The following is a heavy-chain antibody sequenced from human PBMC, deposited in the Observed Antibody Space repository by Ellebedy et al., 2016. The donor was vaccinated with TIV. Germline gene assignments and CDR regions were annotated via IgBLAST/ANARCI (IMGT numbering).Heavy chain of an antibody. D-gene: IGHD6-19*01. CDR3: AKGTIAVAGGPRDY. Sequence: PGGSLRLSCAASGFTFSSYAMHWVRQAPGKGLEWVAVISYDGSNKYYADSVKGRFTISRDNSKNTLYLQMNSLRAEDTALYYCAKGTIAVAGGPRDYWGQGTLVTVSS. CDR2: ISYDGSNK. J-gene: IGHJ4*02. CDR1: GFTFSSYA. V-gene: IGHV3-30-3*01.